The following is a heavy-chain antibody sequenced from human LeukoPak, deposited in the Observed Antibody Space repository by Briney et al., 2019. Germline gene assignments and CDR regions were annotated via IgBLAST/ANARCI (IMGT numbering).Heavy chain of an antibody. D-gene: IGHD1-26*01. CDR3: ASGIVGATYGSIDI. Sequence: SENLSLTCTVSGDSITTYYWSWIRQSPEKGLEWIGYIYHSGSTNYNPSLKSRVTISVDMSNNRFSLRLNSVTAADTAVYYCASGIVGATYGSIDIWGQGTMVTVSS. CDR2: IYHSGST. V-gene: IGHV4-59*01. J-gene: IGHJ3*02. CDR1: GDSITTYY.